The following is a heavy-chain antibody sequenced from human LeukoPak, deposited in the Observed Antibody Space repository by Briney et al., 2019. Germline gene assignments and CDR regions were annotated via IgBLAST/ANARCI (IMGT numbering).Heavy chain of an antibody. CDR3: ASNTGSDSSGYAY. CDR1: GYTFTAYY. Sequence: ASVKVSCKASGYTFTAYYMHWVRQAPGQGLEWMGWINPNSGGTNYAQKLQGRVTMTTDTSTSTAYMELRSLRSDDTAVYYCASNTGSDSSGYAYWGQGTLVTVSS. D-gene: IGHD3-22*01. CDR2: INPNSGGT. J-gene: IGHJ4*02. V-gene: IGHV1-2*02.